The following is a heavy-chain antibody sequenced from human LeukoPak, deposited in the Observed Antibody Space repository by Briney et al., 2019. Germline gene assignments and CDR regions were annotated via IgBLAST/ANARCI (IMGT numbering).Heavy chain of an antibody. CDR3: ASSVDSSFDYMDV. Sequence: PGGSLRLSCAASGFTFSSYWMHWVRQVPGKGLVWVSRINSDGSSTSYADSVKGRFTVSRDSAKNTLYLQMNSLRAEDTAVYYCASSVDSSFDYMDVWGKRTTVTVSS. D-gene: IGHD3-22*01. CDR1: GFTFSSYW. J-gene: IGHJ6*03. CDR2: INSDGSST. V-gene: IGHV3-74*01.